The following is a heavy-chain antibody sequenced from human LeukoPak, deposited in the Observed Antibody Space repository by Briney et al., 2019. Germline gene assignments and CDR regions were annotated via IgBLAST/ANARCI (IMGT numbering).Heavy chain of an antibody. J-gene: IGHJ3*02. CDR3: ARSDYYGSGSHTVFDAFDI. CDR2: IDDSGNT. CDR1: GGSISNYY. V-gene: IGHV4-59*01. D-gene: IGHD3-10*01. Sequence: PSETLSLTCTVSGGSISNYYWSWIRRPPGKGLEWIGYIDDSGNTNYNPSLRSQVTISVDRSKNQFPLKLSFVTAADTAVYYCARSDYYGSGSHTVFDAFDIWGQGTRVAVSS.